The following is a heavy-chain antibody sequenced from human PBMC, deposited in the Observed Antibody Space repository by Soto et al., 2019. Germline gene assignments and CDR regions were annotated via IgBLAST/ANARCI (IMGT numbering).Heavy chain of an antibody. V-gene: IGHV4-39*01. J-gene: IGHJ5*02. CDR2: ISYSGSS. Sequence: SETLSLTCIVSGGSVSSNSNYWSCIRQPPGKRLEWIGSISYSGSSSYSPSLKSRVIMSVDTSKNQFSLKLNSVTAADPAVYYYARVPSPWGQGTLVPVSS. CDR1: GGSVSSNSNY. CDR3: ARVPSP.